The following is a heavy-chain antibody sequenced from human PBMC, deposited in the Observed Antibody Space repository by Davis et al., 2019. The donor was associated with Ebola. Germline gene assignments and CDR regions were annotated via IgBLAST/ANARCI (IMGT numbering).Heavy chain of an antibody. J-gene: IGHJ6*04. Sequence: PGGPLRPSCPAPGFTSSSYAMHWVRQAPGKGLEWVAVISYDGSNKYYADSVKGRFTISRDNSKNTLYLQMNSLRAEDTAVYYCARGIVVPAAMQGYYYYYGMDVWGKGTTFTVSS. CDR3: ARGIVVPAAMQGYYYYYGMDV. V-gene: IGHV3-30*04. D-gene: IGHD2-2*01. CDR2: ISYDGSNK. CDR1: GFTSSSYA.